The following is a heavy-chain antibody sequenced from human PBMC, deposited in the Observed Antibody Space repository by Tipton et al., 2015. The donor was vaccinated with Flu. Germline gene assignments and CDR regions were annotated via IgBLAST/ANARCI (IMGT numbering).Heavy chain of an antibody. CDR1: GAYIGNGNYY. CDR3: ARDRYFYGSGSLDL. D-gene: IGHD3-10*01. J-gene: IGHJ5*02. Sequence: TLSLTCTVSGAYIGNGNYYWSWSRPPAGKGLEWIGRIDTSRRSYYNPSLKSRVTISVDVFNNQFSLRLNSVTAAGTTVYYCARDRYFYGSGSLDLWGQGALVTVSS. CDR2: IDTSRRS. V-gene: IGHV4-61*02.